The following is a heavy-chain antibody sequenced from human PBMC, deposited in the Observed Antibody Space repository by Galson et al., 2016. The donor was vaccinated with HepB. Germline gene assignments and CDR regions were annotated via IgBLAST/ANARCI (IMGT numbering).Heavy chain of an antibody. Sequence: SLRLSCAASGFTFSLYWMHWVRQAPGKGLVWVSQINSDGSDANYADSVKGRFTISRDNAGNTLYLQMNSLRVEDTGVYYCASDGVVLVAATLDYWGQGTLVTVSS. CDR1: GFTFSLYW. CDR3: ASDGVVLVAATLDY. D-gene: IGHD2-15*01. CDR2: INSDGSDA. J-gene: IGHJ4*02. V-gene: IGHV3-74*01.